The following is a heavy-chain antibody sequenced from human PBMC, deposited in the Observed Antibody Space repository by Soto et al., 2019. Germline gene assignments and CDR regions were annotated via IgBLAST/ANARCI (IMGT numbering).Heavy chain of an antibody. CDR3: AKSVQAPDVEVRFDY. J-gene: IGHJ4*02. D-gene: IGHD2-2*01. Sequence: EVQLLESGGDLVQPGGSLRLSCVASGFTFSSYAMSWVRQAPGKGLEWVSVVSGSGGTTYYADSVKDRFTISRGNSKNTLYMQMNSLRAEDTAVYYCAKSVQAPDVEVRFDYWGQGTLVTFSS. CDR1: GFTFSSYA. CDR2: VSGSGGTT. V-gene: IGHV3-23*01.